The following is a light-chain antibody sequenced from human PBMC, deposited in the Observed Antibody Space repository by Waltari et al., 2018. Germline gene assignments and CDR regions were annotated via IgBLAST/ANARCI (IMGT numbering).Light chain of an antibody. CDR1: NFNIGSNS. V-gene: IGLV1-44*01. CDR2: DND. J-gene: IGLJ1*01. CDR3: ATWEGSQRV. Sequence: QSVVTQPPSASGTPGQRVTLSCSGSNFNIGSNSVYWFQQLPGAAPKLLMYDNDQRPSGVPDRFSASKSGTSASLAISALQSGDEADYYCATWEGSQRVFGTGTKVTVL.